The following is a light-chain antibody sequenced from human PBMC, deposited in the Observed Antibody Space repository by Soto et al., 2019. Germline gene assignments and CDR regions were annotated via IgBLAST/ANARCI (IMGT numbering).Light chain of an antibody. V-gene: IGLV1-40*01. CDR2: RND. Sequence: QSVLTQPPSVSGAPGQRVTISCTGGSANIGTGYDVHWYQQHPGTAPKLLIYRNDNRPSGVPDRFSASKSGTTASLAITGLQAEDEADHYCKSYDSSLSGSVFGTGTKVTVL. CDR1: SANIGTGYD. J-gene: IGLJ1*01. CDR3: KSYDSSLSGSV.